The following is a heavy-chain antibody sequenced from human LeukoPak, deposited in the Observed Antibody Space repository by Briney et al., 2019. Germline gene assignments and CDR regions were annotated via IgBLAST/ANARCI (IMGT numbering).Heavy chain of an antibody. Sequence: ASVKVSCKASGYTFTGYYMHWVRQAPGQGLEWMGWINPNSGGTNYAQKFQGRVTMTRDTSISTAYMELSRLRSDDTAVYYCARAFRRITIFGKAGDDAFDIWGQGTMVTVSS. CDR2: INPNSGGT. D-gene: IGHD3-3*01. CDR3: ARAFRRITIFGKAGDDAFDI. V-gene: IGHV1-2*02. J-gene: IGHJ3*02. CDR1: GYTFTGYY.